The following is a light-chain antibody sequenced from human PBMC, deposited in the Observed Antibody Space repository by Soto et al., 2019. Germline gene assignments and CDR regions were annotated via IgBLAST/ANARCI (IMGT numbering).Light chain of an antibody. J-gene: IGLJ1*01. Sequence: QSVLTQPPSVSVAPGQRVTISCTGSSSNIGVGSDVHWYQQLPGTAPNLLIYANSRRPAGIPDRFSGSKSGTSASLAITGLQAEDEADYYCQSYDNSPSTYVFGTGTKVTVL. CDR1: SSNIGVGSD. CDR2: ANS. V-gene: IGLV1-40*01. CDR3: QSYDNSPSTYV.